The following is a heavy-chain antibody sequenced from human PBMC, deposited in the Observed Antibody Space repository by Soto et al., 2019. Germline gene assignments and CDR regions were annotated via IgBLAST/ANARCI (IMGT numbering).Heavy chain of an antibody. J-gene: IGHJ4*02. D-gene: IGHD6-13*01. Sequence: SLRLSCAASGFTFSSYAMSWVRQAPGKGLEWVSAISGSGGSTYYADSVKGRFTISRDNSKNTLYLQMNSLRAEDTAVYYCAKDCPGSSSCISHVFDYWGQGTLVTVSS. V-gene: IGHV3-23*01. CDR2: ISGSGGST. CDR3: AKDCPGSSSCISHVFDY. CDR1: GFTFSSYA.